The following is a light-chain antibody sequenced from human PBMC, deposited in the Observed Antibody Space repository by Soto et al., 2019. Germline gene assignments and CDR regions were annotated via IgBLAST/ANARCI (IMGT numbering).Light chain of an antibody. V-gene: IGLV1-51*01. CDR2: DND. J-gene: IGLJ2*01. Sequence: QSVLTQPPSVSAAPGQTVTISCSGNLSNIGSNYVSWYQQLPRTAPSLLIYDNDKRPSGIPDRLSGSKSGTSATLGITGLQTGDEADYYCATWDSILRAGVFGGGTKVTVL. CDR3: ATWDSILRAGV. CDR1: LSNIGSNY.